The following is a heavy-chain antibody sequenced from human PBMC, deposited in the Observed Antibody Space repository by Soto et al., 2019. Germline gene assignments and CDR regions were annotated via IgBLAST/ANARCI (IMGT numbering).Heavy chain of an antibody. CDR3: ARDRGGIIVATSCFDY. Sequence: EVQLVESGGGLVQPGRSLRLSCAASGFTFDDYARHWVRQAPGTGLDWVSGISWNSGSIGYSDSVKGRFTISRDNAKNSLYLQVNSARAEDTALYYCARDRGGIIVATSCFDYGGKGTLVTVSS. J-gene: IGHJ4*02. CDR1: GFTFDDYA. V-gene: IGHV3-9*01. D-gene: IGHD5-12*01. CDR2: ISWNSGSI.